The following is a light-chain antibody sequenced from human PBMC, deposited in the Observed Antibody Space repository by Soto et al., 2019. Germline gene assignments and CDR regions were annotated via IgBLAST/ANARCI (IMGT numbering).Light chain of an antibody. Sequence: DIQMTQSPSSLSASVGDRVTITCRASQSISSYLNWYQQKPGKAPKLLIYAASSLQSAVPSRFSGGGSGTDFTLTISSLQPEDFATYYWQQSYSTPVTFGQGTRLEIK. CDR1: QSISSY. J-gene: IGKJ5*01. CDR3: QQSYSTPVT. CDR2: AAS. V-gene: IGKV1-39*01.